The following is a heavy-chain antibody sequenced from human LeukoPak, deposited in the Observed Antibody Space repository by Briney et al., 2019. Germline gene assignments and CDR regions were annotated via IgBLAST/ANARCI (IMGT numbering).Heavy chain of an antibody. CDR1: GGSFSSYS. V-gene: IGHV1-69*06. D-gene: IGHD3-22*01. CDR3: ARGWDGSGQIPFFY. J-gene: IGHJ4*02. Sequence: SVKVSCKASGGSFSSYSISWVRQAPGQGLEWMGGITPLFGAPNYAQTFQGRVTITADISTTTAYMELTSLRSDDTAMYYCARGWDGSGQIPFFYWGQGTLVAVSS. CDR2: ITPLFGAP.